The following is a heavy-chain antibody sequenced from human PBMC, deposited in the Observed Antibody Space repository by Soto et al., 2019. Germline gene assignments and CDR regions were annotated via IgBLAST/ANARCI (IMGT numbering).Heavy chain of an antibody. CDR2: INHSGST. J-gene: IGHJ2*01. Sequence: SETLSLTCAVYGGSFSGYYWSWIRQPPGKGLEWIGEINHSGSTNYNPSLKSRVTISVDTSENQFSLKLNSVTAADTAVYFCARRTTGEMKVSYFDLWVRGTVVT. CDR3: ARRTTGEMKVSYFDL. CDR1: GGSFSGYY. D-gene: IGHD4-17*01. V-gene: IGHV4-34*01.